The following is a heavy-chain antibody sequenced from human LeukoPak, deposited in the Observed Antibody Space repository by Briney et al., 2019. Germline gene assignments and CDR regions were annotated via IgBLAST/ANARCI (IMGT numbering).Heavy chain of an antibody. V-gene: IGHV3-66*01. D-gene: IGHD6-13*01. CDR3: ARTVGQQLAQPDAFDI. CDR2: IYSGGST. Sequence: GGSLRLSCAASGFTVSSNYMSWVRQAPGKGLEWVSVIYSGGSTYYADSVKGRFTISRDNSKNTLYLQMNSLRAEDTAVYYCARTVGQQLAQPDAFDIWGQGTMVTVSS. CDR1: GFTVSSNY. J-gene: IGHJ3*02.